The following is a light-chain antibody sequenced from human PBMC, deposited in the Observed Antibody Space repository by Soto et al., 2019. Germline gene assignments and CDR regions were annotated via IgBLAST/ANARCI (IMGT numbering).Light chain of an antibody. V-gene: IGKV1-5*03. CDR3: QQYNSYPYS. Sequence: FQMTQSPSTLSASVGDRVSITCRASQTIFSWLAWYQQKPGKAPKLLIYKASSLESGVPSRYSGSGSGTEFTLTISGLRPDDFATYFCQQYNSYPYSFGQGTKLEIK. CDR2: KAS. CDR1: QTIFSW. J-gene: IGKJ2*03.